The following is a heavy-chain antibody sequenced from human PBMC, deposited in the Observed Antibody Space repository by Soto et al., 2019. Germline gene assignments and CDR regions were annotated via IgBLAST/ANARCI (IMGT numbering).Heavy chain of an antibody. CDR3: ARVRYSSSWYLEYNWFDP. Sequence: ASVKVSCKASGYTFTGYYMHWVRQAPGQGLEWMGWINPNSGGTNYAQKFQGRVTMTRDTSISTAYMELSRLRSDDTAVYYCARVRYSSSWYLEYNWFDPWGEGTLVTVSS. CDR2: INPNSGGT. J-gene: IGHJ5*02. CDR1: GYTFTGYY. D-gene: IGHD6-13*01. V-gene: IGHV1-2*02.